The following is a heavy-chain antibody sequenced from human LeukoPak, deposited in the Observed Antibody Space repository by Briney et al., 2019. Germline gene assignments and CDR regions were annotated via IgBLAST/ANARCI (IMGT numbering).Heavy chain of an antibody. CDR3: AKGILHDTAMVNYFDY. CDR1: GFTFDDYA. CDR2: IGWNSGSI. Sequence: GRSLRLSCAASGFTFDDYAMHWVRQAPGKGLEWVSGIGWNSGSIGYADSVKGRFTISRDNAKNSLYLQMNSLRAEDTALYYCAKGILHDTAMVNYFDYWGQGTLVTVSS. D-gene: IGHD5-18*01. J-gene: IGHJ4*02. V-gene: IGHV3-9*01.